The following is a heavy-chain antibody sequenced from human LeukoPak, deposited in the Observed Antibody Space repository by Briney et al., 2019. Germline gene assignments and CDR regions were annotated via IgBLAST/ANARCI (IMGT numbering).Heavy chain of an antibody. V-gene: IGHV3-74*01. J-gene: IGHJ4*02. Sequence: PGGSLRLSCAASGFTFSSYWMHWVRQTPGKGLVWVSLIKSDGTSTNYADSVKGRFTISRDNAKNTLSLQMNSLRAEDTAVYYCARAPDYGSGSYVSTPFDYWGQGTLVTVSS. D-gene: IGHD3-10*01. CDR1: GFTFSSYW. CDR2: IKSDGTST. CDR3: ARAPDYGSGSYVSTPFDY.